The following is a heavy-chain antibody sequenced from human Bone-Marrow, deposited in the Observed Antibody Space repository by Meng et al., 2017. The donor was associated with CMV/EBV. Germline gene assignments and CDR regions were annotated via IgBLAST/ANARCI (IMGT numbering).Heavy chain of an antibody. J-gene: IGHJ5*02. CDR2: IYQTGRA. Sequence: SETLSLTCTLSGDSISSGRYYWGWIRQPPGKGLEWIGSIYQTGRAHYNPSLKTRVTISLDTSRNIFSLNLSSVIAADTAVYYCARDRDWNYFDPWGQGTLVTVSS. CDR1: GDSISSGRYY. V-gene: IGHV4-39*07. CDR3: ARDRDWNYFDP. D-gene: IGHD1-7*01.